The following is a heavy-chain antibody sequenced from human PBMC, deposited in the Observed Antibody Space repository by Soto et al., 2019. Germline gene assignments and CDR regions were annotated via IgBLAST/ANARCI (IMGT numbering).Heavy chain of an antibody. CDR3: ARRYCSGGSCYDGGRSGSPFDY. J-gene: IGHJ4*02. CDR1: GFTFSSYS. CDR2: ISSSSSYI. V-gene: IGHV3-21*01. D-gene: IGHD2-15*01. Sequence: EVQLVESGGGLVKPGGSLRLSCAASGFTFSSYSMNWVRQAPGKGLEWVSSISSSSSYIYYADSVKGRFTISRDNAKNSLYLQMNSLGAEDTAVYYCARRYCSGGSCYDGGRSGSPFDYWGQGTLVTVSS.